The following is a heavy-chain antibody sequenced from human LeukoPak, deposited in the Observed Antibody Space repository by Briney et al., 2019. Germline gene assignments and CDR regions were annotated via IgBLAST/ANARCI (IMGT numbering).Heavy chain of an antibody. CDR3: ARLSGATTAALFDY. V-gene: IGHV4-4*09. D-gene: IGHD2-2*01. CDR1: GDSIRSYY. Sequence: KPSETLSLTCTVSGDSIRSYYWSWIRQSPEKGLEWIGTIYTSGSTLYNPSLQSRVTMSLDQSKSRFSLKLSSVTAADTAVYYCARLSGATTAALFDYWGQGTLVTVSS. CDR2: IYTSGST. J-gene: IGHJ4*02.